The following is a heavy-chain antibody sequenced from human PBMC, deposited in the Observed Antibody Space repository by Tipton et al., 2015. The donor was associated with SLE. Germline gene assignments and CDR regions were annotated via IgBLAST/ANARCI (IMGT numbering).Heavy chain of an antibody. Sequence: TLSLTCTVSGGSISSYYWSWIRQPAGKGLVWIGRIYTSGSTNYNPSLKSRVTMSVDTSKNQFSLKLSSVTAADTAVYYCATKLVDTAMVPLYYYYYYMDVWGKGTTVTVSS. CDR3: ATKLVDTAMVPLYYYYYYMDV. V-gene: IGHV4-4*07. CDR1: GGSISSYY. CDR2: IYTSGST. J-gene: IGHJ6*03. D-gene: IGHD5-18*01.